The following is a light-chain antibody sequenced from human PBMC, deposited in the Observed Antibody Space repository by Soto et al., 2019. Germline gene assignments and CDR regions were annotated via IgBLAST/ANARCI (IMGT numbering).Light chain of an antibody. J-gene: IGKJ4*01. Sequence: EIELTQSPATLSLSPGERATLSCRASQSVSSFLVWYQQKPGQAPRLLIYDAVNRVTGIPARFSGSGSGTAFTLTITSLGPEDFEVYYCQTIRNWPRLTSGGGTKVEI. CDR2: DAV. V-gene: IGKV3-11*01. CDR3: QTIRNWPRLT. CDR1: QSVSSF.